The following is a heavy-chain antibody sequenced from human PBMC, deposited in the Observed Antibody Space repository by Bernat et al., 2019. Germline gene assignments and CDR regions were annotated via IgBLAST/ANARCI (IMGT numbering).Heavy chain of an antibody. J-gene: IGHJ4*02. CDR1: GFTFSSYG. V-gene: IGHV3-30*18. CDR2: ISYDGSNK. CDR3: AKDRLVGALDY. D-gene: IGHD1-26*01. Sequence: QVQLVESGGGVVQPGRSLRLSCAASGFTFSSYGMHWVRQAPGKGLEWVAVISYDGSNKYYADSVKGRFTISRDNSKNTLYLQMNSLRAEDTAVYYCAKDRLVGALDYWGQGTLVTVSS.